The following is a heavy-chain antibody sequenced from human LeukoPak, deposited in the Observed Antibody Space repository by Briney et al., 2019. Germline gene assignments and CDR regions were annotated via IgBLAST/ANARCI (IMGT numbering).Heavy chain of an antibody. CDR1: GFTFSDYY. J-gene: IGHJ4*02. V-gene: IGHV3-11*01. Sequence: NPGGSLRLSCAASGFTFSDYYMSWIRQAPGKGLEWLSYIGSSNTIYSADSVKGRFTISRDNAKNSLYLQMNSLRAEDTAVYYCAKDSEWLATDYWGQGTLVTVSS. D-gene: IGHD6-19*01. CDR2: IGSSNTI. CDR3: AKDSEWLATDY.